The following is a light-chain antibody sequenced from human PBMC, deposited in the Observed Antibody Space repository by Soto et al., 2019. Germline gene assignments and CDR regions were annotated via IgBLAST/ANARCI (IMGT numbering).Light chain of an antibody. CDR3: QNYSNWPRT. CDR1: QSVSNNY. Sequence: EIVLTQSPGTLSLSPVERSTLSFRASQSVSNNYLAWYPPKPGQAPRLLIYDASSRATGIPARFSGSRSGTDFTLTISSLQSEDFAVYYCQNYSNWPRTCGQGTKVDIK. V-gene: IGKV3-20*01. CDR2: DAS. J-gene: IGKJ1*01.